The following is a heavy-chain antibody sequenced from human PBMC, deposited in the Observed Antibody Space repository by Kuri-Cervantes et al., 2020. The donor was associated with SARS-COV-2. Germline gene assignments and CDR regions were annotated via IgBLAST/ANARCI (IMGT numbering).Heavy chain of an antibody. CDR1: GYTFTSYA. V-gene: IGHV7-4-1*02. Sequence: ASVKVSCKASGYTFTSYAMNWVRQAPGQGLEWMGWINTNTGNPTYAQGFTGRFVFSLDTSVSTAYLQISSLKAADTAVYYCASFTPTEDLYHYYYAMDIWGQGTTVTVSS. D-gene: IGHD1-1*01. J-gene: IGHJ6*02. CDR2: INTNTGNP. CDR3: ASFTPTEDLYHYYYAMDI.